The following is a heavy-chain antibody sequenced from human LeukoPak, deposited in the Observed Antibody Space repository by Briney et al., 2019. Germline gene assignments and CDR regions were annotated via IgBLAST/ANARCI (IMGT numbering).Heavy chain of an antibody. CDR1: GFTFSSYA. J-gene: IGHJ3*02. D-gene: IGHD3-3*01. CDR3: AKQDRSPTGTIFGMVTNDAFDI. CDR2: ISGSGGST. V-gene: IGHV3-23*01. Sequence: GGSLRLSCAASGFTFSSYAMSWVRQAPGRGLEWVLAISGSGGSTYYADSVKGRFTISRDNSKNTLYLQMNSLRAEDTAVYYWAKQDRSPTGTIFGMVTNDAFDIWGQGTMVTVSS.